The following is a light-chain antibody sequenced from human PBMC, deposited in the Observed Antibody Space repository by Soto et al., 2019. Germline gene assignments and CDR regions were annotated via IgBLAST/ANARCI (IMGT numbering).Light chain of an antibody. CDR2: VSS. CDR1: QSMTSW. Sequence: DIQMTQSPSTLSASVGDRVTITCRASQSMTSWLAWFEQKPGKAPKLLIYVSSSLESGVPSRFSGSGSETDFTLTISSLQPDHFATYYCLQYNRFPYSFGQGTKLEIK. V-gene: IGKV1-5*01. J-gene: IGKJ2*03. CDR3: LQYNRFPYS.